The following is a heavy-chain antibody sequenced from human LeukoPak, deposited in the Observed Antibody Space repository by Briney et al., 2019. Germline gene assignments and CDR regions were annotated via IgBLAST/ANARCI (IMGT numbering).Heavy chain of an antibody. CDR1: GFTFDDYA. CDR2: ISWNSGSI. V-gene: IGHV3-9*01. Sequence: PGGSLRLSCAASGFTFDDYAMHWVRQAPGKGLEWVSGISWNSGSIGYADSVKGRFTISRDNAKNSLYLQMNSLRAEDTAVYYCARDLQWFGEPDAFDIWGQGTMVTVSS. J-gene: IGHJ3*02. CDR3: ARDLQWFGEPDAFDI. D-gene: IGHD3-10*01.